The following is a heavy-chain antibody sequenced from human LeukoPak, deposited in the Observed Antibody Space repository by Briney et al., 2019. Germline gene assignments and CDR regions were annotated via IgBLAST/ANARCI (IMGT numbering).Heavy chain of an antibody. CDR2: IYYSGST. CDR3: ARDLRSSSSSGINYYGMDV. CDR1: GGSISNSSYF. J-gene: IGHJ6*02. Sequence: SETLSLTCTVSGGSISNSSYFWGWIRQPPGKGLEWIGSIYYSGSTYYNPSPKSRVTISVDTSKNQFSLKLSSVTAADTAVYYCARDLRSSSSSGINYYGMDVWGQGTTVTVSS. D-gene: IGHD6-6*01. V-gene: IGHV4-39*07.